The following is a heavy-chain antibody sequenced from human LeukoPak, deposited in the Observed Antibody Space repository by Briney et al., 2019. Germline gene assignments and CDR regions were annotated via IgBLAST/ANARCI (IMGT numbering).Heavy chain of an antibody. CDR2: IGGGDDI. V-gene: IGHV3-23*01. D-gene: IGHD3/OR15-3a*01. CDR1: GFTFSTHA. CDR3: ARKGLNSRRLFFFDY. Sequence: GGSLRLSCAASGFTFSTHAMSWVRQAPGKGLEYVSGIGGGDDIHYADSVKGRFTVSRDNSKNTLFLQMNSLKASDTALYYCARKGLNSRRLFFFDYWGQGSLVTVSS. J-gene: IGHJ4*02.